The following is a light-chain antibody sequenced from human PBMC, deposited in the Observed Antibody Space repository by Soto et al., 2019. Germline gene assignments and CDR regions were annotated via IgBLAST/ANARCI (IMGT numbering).Light chain of an antibody. V-gene: IGKV3-20*01. J-gene: IGKJ1*01. CDR3: QQYTSSPLT. CDR2: DAS. CDR1: QSIDNNY. Sequence: EILLAHSPDTPSLSPGERATPACRSSQSIDNNYLAWYQQKPGQAPRLVIYDASSRATGIPDRFSGSGSGTDFTLTISRLEPEDFAVYYCQQYTSSPLTFGQGTKVDIK.